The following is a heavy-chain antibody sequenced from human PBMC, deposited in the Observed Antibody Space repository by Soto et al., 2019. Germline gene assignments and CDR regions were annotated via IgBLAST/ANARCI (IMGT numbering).Heavy chain of an antibody. D-gene: IGHD6-13*01. CDR1: GGSISSYY. V-gene: IGHV4-59*01. Sequence: SETLSLTCTVSGGSISSYYWSWIRQPPGKGLEWIGYIYYSGSTNYNPSLKSRVTISVDTSKNQFCLKLSSVTAADTAVYYCARGYAGAADHFDYWGQGTLVTVSS. J-gene: IGHJ4*02. CDR3: ARGYAGAADHFDY. CDR2: IYYSGST.